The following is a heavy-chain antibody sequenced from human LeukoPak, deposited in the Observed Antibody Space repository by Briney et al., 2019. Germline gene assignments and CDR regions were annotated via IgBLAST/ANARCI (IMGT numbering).Heavy chain of an antibody. Sequence: SETLSLTCAVYGVSFSSFSWNWIRQPPGKGLEWIGEVTHSGSTNYNPSLKSRVTISVDTSKNQFSLKLSSVTAADTAVYYCARGPPPDFDYWGQGTLVTVSS. CDR1: GVSFSSFS. CDR3: ARGPPPDFDY. CDR2: VTHSGST. V-gene: IGHV4-34*01. J-gene: IGHJ4*02.